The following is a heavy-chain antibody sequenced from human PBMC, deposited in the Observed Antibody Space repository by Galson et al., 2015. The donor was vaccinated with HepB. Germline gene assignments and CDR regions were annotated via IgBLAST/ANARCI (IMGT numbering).Heavy chain of an antibody. V-gene: IGHV1-46*04. D-gene: IGHD6-13*01. CDR3: ARDLSSSWGYFDL. CDR1: GYTFTSYY. Sequence: SVKVSCKASGYTFTSYYMHWVRQAPGQGLEWMGIINPSGGSTSYAQKLQGRVTMTRDTSTSTVYMELSSLRSEDTAVYYCARDLSSSWGYFDLWGRGTLVTVSS. J-gene: IGHJ2*01. CDR2: INPSGGST.